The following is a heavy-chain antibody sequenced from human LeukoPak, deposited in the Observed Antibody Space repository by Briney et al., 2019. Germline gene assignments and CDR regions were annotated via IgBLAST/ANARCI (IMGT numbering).Heavy chain of an antibody. Sequence: SVKLSRKSSVYTFTIYGISWVRQSPGQGLECMGWISAYNGNTNYAQKLQGRVAMTYDKSTSTAYMERSSMRSDDTAVYYCAIPSSVVPAVWDVFDIWGQGTMVTVSS. CDR3: AIPSSVVPAVWDVFDI. CDR2: ISAYNGNT. CDR1: VYTFTIYG. D-gene: IGHD2-2*01. J-gene: IGHJ3*02. V-gene: IGHV1-18*01.